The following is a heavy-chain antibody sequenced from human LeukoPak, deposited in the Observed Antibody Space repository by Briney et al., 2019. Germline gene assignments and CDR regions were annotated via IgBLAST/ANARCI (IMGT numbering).Heavy chain of an antibody. J-gene: IGHJ4*02. CDR2: IYYSGST. CDR3: ARASCSSTSCYHGGYFDY. Sequence: PSETLPLTCTVSGGSISSGGYYWSWIRQHPGKGLEWVGYIYYSGSTYYNPSLKSRVTISVDTSKNQFSLKLSSVTAADTAVYYCARASCSSTSCYHGGYFDYWGQGTLVTVSS. CDR1: GGSISSGGYY. D-gene: IGHD2-2*01. V-gene: IGHV4-31*03.